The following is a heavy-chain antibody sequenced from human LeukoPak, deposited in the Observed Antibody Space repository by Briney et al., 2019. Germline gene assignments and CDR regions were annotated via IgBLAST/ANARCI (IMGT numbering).Heavy chain of an antibody. CDR3: AREVRWLRAFDY. D-gene: IGHD5-12*01. V-gene: IGHV4-59*12. J-gene: IGHJ4*02. Sequence: SETLSLTCTVSGGSISSYYWSWIRQPPGKGLEWIGYIYYSGSTNYNPSLKSRVTISVDTSKNQFSLKLSSVTAADTAVYYCAREVRWLRAFDYWGQGTLVTVSS. CDR1: GGSISSYY. CDR2: IYYSGST.